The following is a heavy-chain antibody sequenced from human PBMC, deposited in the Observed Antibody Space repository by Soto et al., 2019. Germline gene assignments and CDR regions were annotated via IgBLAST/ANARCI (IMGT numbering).Heavy chain of an antibody. Sequence: QAQLVQSGAEVKKPGASVKVSCKAAGYTFTSYDINWVRQATGQGLEWMGWMNPISGNTGYAQEFQGRVSMTRENSISTADMELSSLRSEDTAVYYCVRSPGGPANYDYNLDVWGEGTTVTVSS. CDR1: GYTFTSYD. J-gene: IGHJ6*03. CDR3: VRSPGGPANYDYNLDV. V-gene: IGHV1-8*01. CDR2: MNPISGNT. D-gene: IGHD3-10*01.